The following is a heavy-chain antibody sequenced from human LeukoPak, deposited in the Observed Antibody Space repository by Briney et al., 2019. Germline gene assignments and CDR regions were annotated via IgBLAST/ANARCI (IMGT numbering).Heavy chain of an antibody. CDR1: GFTFDDYA. CDR3: AKDKGSETNYFDY. CDR2: ISWISGSI. J-gene: IGHJ4*02. Sequence: GGSLRLSCAASGFTFDDYAMHWVRQAPGKGLEWVSGISWISGSIGYADSVKGRFTISRDNAKNSLYLQMNSLRAEDMALYYCAKDKGSETNYFDYWGQGTLVTVSS. D-gene: IGHD1-14*01. V-gene: IGHV3-9*03.